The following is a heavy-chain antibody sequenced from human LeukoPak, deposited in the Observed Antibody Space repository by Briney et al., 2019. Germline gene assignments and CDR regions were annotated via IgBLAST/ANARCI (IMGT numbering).Heavy chain of an antibody. CDR1: GGTFSSYA. CDR2: IIPILGMA. CDR3: ASPSYYDSSPYYFDY. J-gene: IGHJ4*02. V-gene: IGHV1-69*04. D-gene: IGHD3-22*01. Sequence: SVKVSCKASGGTFSSYAISWVRQAPGQGLEWMGRIIPILGMANYAQKFQGRVTITADKSTSTAYMELSSLRSEDTAVYYCASPSYYDSSPYYFDYWGQGTLVTVSS.